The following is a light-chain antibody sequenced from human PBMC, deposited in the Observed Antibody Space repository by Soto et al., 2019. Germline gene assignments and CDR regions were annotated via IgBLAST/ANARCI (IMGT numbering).Light chain of an antibody. CDR1: QSVSSSY. CDR3: QQYGSSPRGT. CDR2: GAS. Sequence: EIVLTQSPGTLSLSPGERATLSCRASQSVSSSYLAWYQQKPGQAPRLLIYGASSRATGIPDRFSGSGSGTDFTLTISRLEPEDFAAYYCQQYGSSPRGTFGQGTKV. J-gene: IGKJ1*01. V-gene: IGKV3-20*01.